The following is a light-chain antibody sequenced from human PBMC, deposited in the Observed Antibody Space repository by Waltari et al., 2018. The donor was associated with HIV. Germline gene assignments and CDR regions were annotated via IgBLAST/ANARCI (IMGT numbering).Light chain of an antibody. CDR1: QSLLHTSNNKNY. CDR3: QQFSDPPRT. CDR2: LAS. V-gene: IGKV4-1*01. J-gene: IGKJ1*01. Sequence: DIVMTQSPDSLTMSLGERATIRCKSSQSLLHTSNNKNYLAWYQQKPGQPARLLIYLASIRESGVPDRFSGSGSGTDFTLTIDGLQAGDVAMYYCQQFSDPPRTFGRGTKVEI.